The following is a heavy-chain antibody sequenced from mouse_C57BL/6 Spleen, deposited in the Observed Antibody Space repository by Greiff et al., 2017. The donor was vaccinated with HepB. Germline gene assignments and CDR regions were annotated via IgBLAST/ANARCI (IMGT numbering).Heavy chain of an antibody. Sequence: QVQLQQPGAELVMPGASVKLSCKASGYTFTSYWMHWVKQRPGQGLEWIGEIDPSDSYTNYNQKFKGKSTLTVDKSSSTAYMQLSSLTSEDSAVYYCARGDKKGSNRFDYWGQGTTRTVSS. CDR2: IDPSDSYT. CDR1: GYTFTSYW. D-gene: IGHD1-1*01. J-gene: IGHJ2*01. CDR3: ARGDKKGSNRFDY. V-gene: IGHV1-69*01.